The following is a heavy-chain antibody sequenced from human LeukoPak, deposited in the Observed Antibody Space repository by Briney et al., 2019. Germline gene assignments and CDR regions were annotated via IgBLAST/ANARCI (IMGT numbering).Heavy chain of an antibody. CDR3: AREGSDGSASGVDY. Sequence: GGSLRLSCAASGFTFSSYGMHWVRQAPGKGLEWVAVISYDGSNKYYADSVKGRFTISRDNSKNTLYLQMNSLRAEDTAVYYCAREGSDGSASGVDYWGQGTLVTVSS. J-gene: IGHJ4*02. CDR1: GFTFSSYG. V-gene: IGHV3-30*03. CDR2: ISYDGSNK. D-gene: IGHD2-15*01.